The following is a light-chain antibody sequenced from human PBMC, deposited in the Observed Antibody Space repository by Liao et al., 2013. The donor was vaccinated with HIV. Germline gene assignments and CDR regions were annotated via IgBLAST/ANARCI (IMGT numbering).Light chain of an antibody. CDR1: NIGTKS. CDR2: QDS. V-gene: IGLV3-21*01. Sequence: SYELTQPPSVSVAPGKTATVSCGGTNIGTKSVHWYQQKPGQSPVLVIYQDSKRPSGIPERFSGSNSGNTATLTISGTQAMDEAEYYCKVWDSFSTFVFGTGTKVTVL. J-gene: IGLJ1*01. CDR3: KVWDSFSTFV.